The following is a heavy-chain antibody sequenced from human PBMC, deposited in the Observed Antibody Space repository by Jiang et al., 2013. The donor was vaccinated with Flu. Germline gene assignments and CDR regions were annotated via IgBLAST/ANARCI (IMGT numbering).Heavy chain of an antibody. CDR1: GGSISSGGYS. CDR3: ARGEDYYGSGSYFGDY. CDR2: IYYSGST. V-gene: IGHV4-30-4*07. D-gene: IGHD3-10*01. Sequence: GLVKPSQTLSLTCAVSGGSISSGGYSWSWIRQPPGKGLEWIGYIYYSGSTYYNPSLKSRVTISVDTSKNQFSLKLSSVTAADTAVYYCARGEDYYGSGSYFGDYWGQGTLVTVSS. J-gene: IGHJ4*02.